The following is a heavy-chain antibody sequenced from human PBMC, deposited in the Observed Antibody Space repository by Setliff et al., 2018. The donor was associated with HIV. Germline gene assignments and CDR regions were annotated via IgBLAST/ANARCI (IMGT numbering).Heavy chain of an antibody. D-gene: IGHD3-22*01. CDR1: GFTFSTHE. J-gene: IGHJ4*02. CDR2: ISGSGGST. CDR3: VGDASPDSEDGGYSAGGN. V-gene: IGHV3-23*01. Sequence: GGSLRLSCAASGFTFSTHEMNWVRQAPGKGLEWVSAISGSGGSTYYADSVKGRFTISSDNSKNTLYLQMNSLRAEDTAVYYCVGDASPDSEDGGYSAGGNWGPGTLVTVSS.